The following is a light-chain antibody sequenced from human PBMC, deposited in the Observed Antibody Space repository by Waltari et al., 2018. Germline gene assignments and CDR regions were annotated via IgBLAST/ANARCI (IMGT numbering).Light chain of an antibody. V-gene: IGKV2-30*02. Sequence: DVVMTLSPLSLSVTLGQPASISCRSSQSLVHSDGNTYLLWFQQRPGQSPRRLIYKVSNRDSVVPDRFTGSGSGTNFTLKISRVEAEDVGVYYCMQATRWPWTFGQVARVEIK. J-gene: IGKJ1*01. CDR3: MQATRWPWT. CDR1: QSLVHSDGNTY. CDR2: KVS.